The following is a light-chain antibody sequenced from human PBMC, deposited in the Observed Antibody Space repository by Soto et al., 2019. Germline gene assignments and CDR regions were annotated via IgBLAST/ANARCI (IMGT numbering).Light chain of an antibody. CDR3: QQYNNRPRT. CDR1: QSVSNN. Sequence: IIMTHSPNILSVSKGENATLSCGASQSVSNNYLAWYQQKPGQAPRLLIYGASTRATGIPARFSGSGSGTEFTLTISSLQSEDFAVYYCQQYNNRPRTFGQGTKV. J-gene: IGKJ1*01. V-gene: IGKV3-15*01. CDR2: GAS.